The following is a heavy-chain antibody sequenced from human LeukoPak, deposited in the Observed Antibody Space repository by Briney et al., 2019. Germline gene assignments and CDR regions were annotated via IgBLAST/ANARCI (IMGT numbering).Heavy chain of an antibody. J-gene: IGHJ4*02. CDR1: GGSISSYY. CDR3: ARAQWELLPDC. CDR2: IYYSGST. D-gene: IGHD1-26*01. V-gene: IGHV4-59*01. Sequence: SETLSLTCTVSGGSISSYYWSWIRQPPGKGLEWIGYIYYSGSTNYNPSLKSRVTISVDTSKNQFSLKLSSVTAADTAVYYCARAQWELLPDCWGQGTLVTVSS.